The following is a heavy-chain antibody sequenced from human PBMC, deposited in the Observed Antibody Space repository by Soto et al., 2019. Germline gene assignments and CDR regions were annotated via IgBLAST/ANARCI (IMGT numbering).Heavy chain of an antibody. Sequence: QVQLQQWGAGLLKPSETLSLTCAVYGGSFSGYYWRWIRQPPGKGLEWIGEINHSGSTNYNPSLKSRVTISVDTSKNQFSLKLGSVTAADTAVNYCARGRDYGDYSMGYWGQGTLVTVSS. CDR2: INHSGST. J-gene: IGHJ4*02. D-gene: IGHD4-17*01. CDR1: GGSFSGYY. CDR3: ARGRDYGDYSMGY. V-gene: IGHV4-34*01.